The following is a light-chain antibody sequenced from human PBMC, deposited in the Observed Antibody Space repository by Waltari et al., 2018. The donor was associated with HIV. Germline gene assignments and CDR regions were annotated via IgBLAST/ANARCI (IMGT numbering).Light chain of an antibody. J-gene: IGLJ3*02. Sequence: QSVLTQPPSASGAPGQRVTISCSGSSSNIGSNTVHWYQQLPGTAPKLLIHSNNPRPSGVPDRFSGSLSGTSASLAISGLQSEDEADYYCAAWDDSLNGPSWVFGGGTKLTVL. CDR3: AAWDDSLNGPSWV. V-gene: IGLV1-44*01. CDR1: SSNIGSNT. CDR2: SNN.